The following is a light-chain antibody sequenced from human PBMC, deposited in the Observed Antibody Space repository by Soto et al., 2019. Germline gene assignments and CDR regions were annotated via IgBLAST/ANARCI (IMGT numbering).Light chain of an antibody. CDR3: QQYDNFPLT. CDR2: DAS. Sequence: DIQMTQSPSSLSASVGDRVTITCQASQEINNYLNWYQQKPGKAPKLLIYDASNLEAGVPSRFSGSGSGTDFTFTIRSLQPEDIATYYCQQYDNFPLTFGQGTRLEIK. J-gene: IGKJ5*01. CDR1: QEINNY. V-gene: IGKV1-33*01.